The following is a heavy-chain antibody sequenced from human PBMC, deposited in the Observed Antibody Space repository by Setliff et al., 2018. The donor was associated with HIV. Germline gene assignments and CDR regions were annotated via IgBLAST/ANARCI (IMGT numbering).Heavy chain of an antibody. J-gene: IGHJ4*02. D-gene: IGHD4-17*01. CDR1: GASISSHY. Sequence: SETLSLTCTVSGASISSHYWSWIRQPPGKGLEWIGYIYFSGTTNYNPSLKSRVTISVDTSKNQLSLKLSSVTAADTAVYYCARELYGGNSRPFDYWGQGTLVTVSS. CDR2: IYFSGTT. CDR3: ARELYGGNSRPFDY. V-gene: IGHV4-59*11.